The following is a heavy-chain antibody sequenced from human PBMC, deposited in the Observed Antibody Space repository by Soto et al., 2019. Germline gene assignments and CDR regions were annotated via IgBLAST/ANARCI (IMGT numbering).Heavy chain of an antibody. CDR2: ISGSGGST. Sequence: GGSLRLSCAASGFIFSSYAMSWVRQAPGKGLEWVSAISGSGGSTWYADSVKGRFTISRDNSKNTLYLQMNSLRAEDTAVYYCAKDQGIAAAGIFDCWGQGTLVTVSS. CDR1: GFIFSSYA. CDR3: AKDQGIAAAGIFDC. D-gene: IGHD6-13*01. V-gene: IGHV3-23*01. J-gene: IGHJ4*02.